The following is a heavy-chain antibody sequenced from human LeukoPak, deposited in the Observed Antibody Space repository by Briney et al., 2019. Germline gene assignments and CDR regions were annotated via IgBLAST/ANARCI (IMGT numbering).Heavy chain of an antibody. Sequence: SETLSLTCTVSGGSISSYYWSWIRQPPGKGLEWIGYIYYSGSTNYNPSLKSRVTISVDTSKNQFSLKLSSVTAADTAVYYCAGQYCTGEVCYSTLQADWFDPWGEGTLVTVSS. CDR1: GGSISSYY. V-gene: IGHV4-59*01. D-gene: IGHD2-8*02. CDR2: IYYSGST. J-gene: IGHJ5*02. CDR3: AGQYCTGEVCYSTLQADWFDP.